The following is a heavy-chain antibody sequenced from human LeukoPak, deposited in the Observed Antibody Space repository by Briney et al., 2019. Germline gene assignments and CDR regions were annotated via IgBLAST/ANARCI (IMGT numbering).Heavy chain of an antibody. V-gene: IGHV4-59*01. D-gene: IGHD1-1*01. CDR3: ARELDDAFDI. CDR2: IYYSGST. Sequence: SETLSLTCTVTGGSISSYYWSWIRQPPGKGLEWIGYIYYSGSTNYNPSLKSRVTISVDTSKNQFSLKLSSVTAADTAVYYCARELDDAFDIWGQGTMVTVSS. CDR1: GGSISSYY. J-gene: IGHJ3*02.